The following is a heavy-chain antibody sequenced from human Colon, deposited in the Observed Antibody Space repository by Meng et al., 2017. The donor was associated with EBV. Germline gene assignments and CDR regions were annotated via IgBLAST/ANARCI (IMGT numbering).Heavy chain of an antibody. CDR1: GGSLSDYY. CDR3: SRGVDSYKLGNL. Sequence: LPRCGAVVLKLLLLLSLSVVFYGGSLSDYYAGWVGQSPGRGLEWIVEIHPSGIIFYNTPLQSRVTISVDTSKNQFSLNLNSVTAADTAVYFCSRGVDSYKLGNLWGRGTLVTVSS. CDR2: IHPSGII. V-gene: IGHV4-34*02. J-gene: IGHJ2*01. D-gene: IGHD7-27*01.